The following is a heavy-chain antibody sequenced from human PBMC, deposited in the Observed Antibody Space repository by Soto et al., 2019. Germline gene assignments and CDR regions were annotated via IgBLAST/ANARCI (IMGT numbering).Heavy chain of an antibody. Sequence: QVQLVQSGAEVKKPGASVKVSCKASGYTFTSYGISWVRQAPGQGLEWMGRISAYNGNTNYAQKLQGRVTMTTDTSTSTAYMELRSLRSDDTAVYYCARDGEDIVVVVAAQTDYYYYYYMDVWGKGTTVTVSS. J-gene: IGHJ6*03. CDR3: ARDGEDIVVVVAAQTDYYYYYYMDV. V-gene: IGHV1-18*01. D-gene: IGHD2-15*01. CDR2: ISAYNGNT. CDR1: GYTFTSYG.